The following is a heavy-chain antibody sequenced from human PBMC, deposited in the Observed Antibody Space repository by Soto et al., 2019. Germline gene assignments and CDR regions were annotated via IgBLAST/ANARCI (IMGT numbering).Heavy chain of an antibody. CDR3: ARGAELWFGVLFDY. V-gene: IGHV1-69*02. D-gene: IGHD3-10*01. J-gene: IGHJ4*02. CDR1: GGTFSSYT. Sequence: QVQLVQSGAEVKKPGSSVKVSCKASGGTFSSYTISWVRQAPGQGLEWMGRIIPILGIANYAQKFQGRVTITADKSTSXAYMELSSLRSEDTAVYYCARGAELWFGVLFDYWGQGTLVTVSS. CDR2: IIPILGIA.